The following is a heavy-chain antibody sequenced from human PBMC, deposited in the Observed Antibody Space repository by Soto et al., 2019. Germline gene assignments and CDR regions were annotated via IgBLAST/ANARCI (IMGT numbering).Heavy chain of an antibody. CDR2: ISAYNGNT. D-gene: IGHD3-10*01. V-gene: IGHV1-18*04. CDR3: ARKPGIMVRGVIYYYYYGMDV. Sequence: ASVKVSCKASGYTFTSYGISWVRQAPGQGLEWMGWISAYNGNTNYAQKLQGRVTMTTDTSTSTAYMELRSLRSDDTAVYYCARKPGIMVRGVIYYYYYGMDVWVQGTTVTVSS. CDR1: GYTFTSYG. J-gene: IGHJ6*02.